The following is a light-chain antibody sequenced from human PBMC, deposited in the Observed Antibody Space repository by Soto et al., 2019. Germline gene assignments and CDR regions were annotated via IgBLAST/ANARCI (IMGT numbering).Light chain of an antibody. CDR3: QQSYSTLVLT. Sequence: IQMTQSPSSLSASVGDRVTITCRASQGVDSDLSWYQQKPGKAPKLLIYAASSLHSGVPTRFRGSGSGTHFTLTISSLQPEDVATYFCQQSYSTLVLTFGGGTKVELK. V-gene: IGKV1-39*01. J-gene: IGKJ4*01. CDR2: AAS. CDR1: QGVDSD.